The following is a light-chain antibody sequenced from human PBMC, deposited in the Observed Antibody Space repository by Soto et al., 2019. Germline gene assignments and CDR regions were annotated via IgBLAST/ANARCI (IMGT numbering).Light chain of an antibody. CDR3: QQYRT. Sequence: DIQLTQSPSTLSASVGDRVTITCRASQSLNAWLAWYQQKPGRAPRLLIYDASTLESGVPSRFSGSVSATKFSLTISSLQPDDFATYFCQQYRTFGQGTKVDIK. V-gene: IGKV1-5*01. J-gene: IGKJ1*01. CDR2: DAS. CDR1: QSLNAW.